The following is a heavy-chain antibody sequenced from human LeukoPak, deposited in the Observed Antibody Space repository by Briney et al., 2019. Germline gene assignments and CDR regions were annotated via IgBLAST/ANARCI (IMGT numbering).Heavy chain of an antibody. V-gene: IGHV1-8*01. J-gene: IGHJ6*03. CDR1: GYTFTSYD. CDR2: MNPNSGNT. D-gene: IGHD3-16*02. CDR3: ARQGGYDYVWGSYRYYYYYYMDV. Sequence: ASVKVSCKASGYTFTSYDINWVRQATGQGLEWMGWMNPNSGNTGYAQQFQGRVTMTRNTSISTAYMELSSLRSEDTAVYYCARQGGYDYVWGSYRYYYYYYMDVWGKGTTVTISS.